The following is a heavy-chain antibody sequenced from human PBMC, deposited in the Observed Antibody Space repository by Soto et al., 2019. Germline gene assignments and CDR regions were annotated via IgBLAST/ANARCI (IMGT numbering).Heavy chain of an antibody. CDR3: TYRLPLEPFGY. D-gene: IGHD1-1*01. J-gene: IGHJ4*02. Sequence: HPGGSLRLSCTASGFTFGDYVMSWFRQAPGKGLEWVGFIRSKAYGGTTEYAASVKGRFTISRDDSKSIAYLQMNSLKTEDTAVYYCTYRLPLEPFGYWGQGTLVTVSS. CDR1: GFTFGDYV. V-gene: IGHV3-49*03. CDR2: IRSKAYGGTT.